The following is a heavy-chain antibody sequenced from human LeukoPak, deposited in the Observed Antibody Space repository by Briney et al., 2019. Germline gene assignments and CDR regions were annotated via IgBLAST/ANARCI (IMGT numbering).Heavy chain of an antibody. Sequence: GGFLRLSCAASGFTFSSYAMHWVRQAPGKGLEWVAVISYDGSNKYYADSVKGRFTISRDNSKNTLYLQMNSLRAEDTAVYYCARDLGAIAAAGVFDYWGQGTLVTVSS. D-gene: IGHD6-13*01. J-gene: IGHJ4*02. CDR2: ISYDGSNK. CDR1: GFTFSSYA. CDR3: ARDLGAIAAAGVFDY. V-gene: IGHV3-30-3*01.